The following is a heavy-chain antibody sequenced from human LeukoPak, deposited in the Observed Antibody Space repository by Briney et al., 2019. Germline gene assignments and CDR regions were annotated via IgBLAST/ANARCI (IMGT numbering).Heavy chain of an antibody. V-gene: IGHV3-23*01. Sequence: TGGSLRLSCAASGFMFSSYAMSWVRQAPGKGLEWVSSISGSGVGTYYADSVKGRFTISRDNSKNTLYLQMNSLRVEDTAVYYCAKATYCSSSSCKPGLYYYYYMDVWGKGTTVTVSS. D-gene: IGHD2-2*01. CDR1: GFMFSSYA. CDR3: AKATYCSSSSCKPGLYYYYYMDV. J-gene: IGHJ6*03. CDR2: ISGSGVGT.